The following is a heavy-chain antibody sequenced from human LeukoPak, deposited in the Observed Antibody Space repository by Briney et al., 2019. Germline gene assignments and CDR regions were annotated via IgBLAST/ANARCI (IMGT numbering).Heavy chain of an antibody. J-gene: IGHJ4*02. V-gene: IGHV3-7*01. CDR2: MNQGGNLK. D-gene: IGHD5-12*01. CDR1: GFSFRDSW. CDR3: ARFGYSGWNLEN. Sequence: QPGGSLRLSCAASGFSFRDSWMTWVRQAPGKGLEWVANMNQGGNLKYYVDSVKGRFTISRDDAESSLYVQMNNLKDEDTAVYYCARFGYSGWNLENWGQGTLVTVSS.